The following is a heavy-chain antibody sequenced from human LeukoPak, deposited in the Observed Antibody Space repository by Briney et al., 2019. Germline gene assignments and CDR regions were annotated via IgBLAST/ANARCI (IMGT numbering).Heavy chain of an antibody. V-gene: IGHV3-21*01. CDR2: ISTRSSYI. D-gene: IGHD3-10*01. CDR1: GFTFSSYS. Sequence: GGSLRLSCAASGFTFSSYSMNWVRQAQGKGLEWVSSISTRSSYIYYADSVKGRFTISRDNARNSLSLQMNSLRAEDTAVYYCAARDSYGSGSYPIDYWGQGTLVTVSS. CDR3: AARDSYGSGSYPIDY. J-gene: IGHJ4*02.